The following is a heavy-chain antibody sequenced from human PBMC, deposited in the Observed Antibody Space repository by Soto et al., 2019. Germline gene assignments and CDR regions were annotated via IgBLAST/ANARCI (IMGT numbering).Heavy chain of an antibody. V-gene: IGHV1-24*01. J-gene: IGHJ4*02. Sequence: GASVKVSCKVSGYTLTELSMHWVRQAPGKGLEWMGGFDPEDGETIYAQKFQGRVTMTEDTSTDTAYMELSSLRSEDTAVYYCATDIQQWPKIDYWGQGTLVTAPQ. D-gene: IGHD6-19*01. CDR1: GYTLTELS. CDR3: ATDIQQWPKIDY. CDR2: FDPEDGET.